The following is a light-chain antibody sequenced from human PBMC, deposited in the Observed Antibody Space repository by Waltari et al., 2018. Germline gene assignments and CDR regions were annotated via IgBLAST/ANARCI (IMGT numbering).Light chain of an antibody. J-gene: IGKJ3*01. CDR2: DAS. V-gene: IGKV3-11*01. Sequence: EIVLTQSPATLSLSPGERATLSCRASRSVSSYLAWYQQKPGQAPRLLIYDASNRATGIPARFSGSGSVTDFTLTISSLEPEDFAVYYCQQRSNWPPFTFGPGTKVDIK. CDR1: RSVSSY. CDR3: QQRSNWPPFT.